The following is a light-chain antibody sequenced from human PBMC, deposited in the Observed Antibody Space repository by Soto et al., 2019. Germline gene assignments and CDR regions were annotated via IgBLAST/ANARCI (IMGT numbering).Light chain of an antibody. CDR2: YDD. Sequence: QSVLTQPPSVSEAPRQRVTISCSGSSSNIGNNAVNWYQQLPGKAPKLLIYYDDLLPSGVSDRFSGSKSGTSASLAIGGLQSEDEADYYCAAWDDSLNGYVFGTGTRSPS. J-gene: IGLJ1*01. CDR1: SSNIGNNA. V-gene: IGLV1-36*01. CDR3: AAWDDSLNGYV.